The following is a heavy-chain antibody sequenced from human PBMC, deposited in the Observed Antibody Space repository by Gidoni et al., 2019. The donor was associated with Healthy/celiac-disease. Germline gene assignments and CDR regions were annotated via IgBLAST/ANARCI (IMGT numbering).Heavy chain of an antibody. CDR2: ISSNGGST. V-gene: IGHV3-64D*06. D-gene: IGHD3-16*02. CDR3: VKDRGVIDYYYYYYMDV. J-gene: IGHJ6*03. Sequence: SYAMHWVRQAPGKGLEYVSAISSNGGSTYYADSVKGRFTISRDNSKNTLYLQMSSLRAEDTAVYYCVKDRGVIDYYYYYYMDVWGNGTTVTVSS. CDR1: SYA.